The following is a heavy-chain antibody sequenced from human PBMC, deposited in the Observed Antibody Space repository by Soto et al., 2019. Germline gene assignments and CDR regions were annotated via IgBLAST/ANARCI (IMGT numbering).Heavy chain of an antibody. CDR2: ISGNGGDYT. D-gene: IGHD2-2*01. CDR1: GFTFSTYA. CDR3: VPLCRYCSTTTPS. Sequence: EVQLLEAGGGLVQPGGSLRLSCAASGFTFSTYAMSWVRQAPRKGLEWVSAISGNGGDYTYYADSVKGRFTISRDNSKNTLYLQMNSLRAEDTAVYYCVPLCRYCSTTTPSWGQGTLVTVSS. J-gene: IGHJ4*02. V-gene: IGHV3-23*01.